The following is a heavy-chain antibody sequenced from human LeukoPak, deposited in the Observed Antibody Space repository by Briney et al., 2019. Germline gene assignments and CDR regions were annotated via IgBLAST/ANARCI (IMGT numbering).Heavy chain of an antibody. Sequence: PGGSLRLSCAASGFTFSSYAMSWVRQAPGKGLEWVSAISGSGGSTYCADSVKGRFTISRDNSKNTLYLQMNSLRAEDTAVYYCANGHCSGGSCYSFYYYGMDVWGQGTTVTVSS. CDR1: GFTFSSYA. D-gene: IGHD2-15*01. CDR2: ISGSGGST. J-gene: IGHJ6*02. V-gene: IGHV3-23*01. CDR3: ANGHCSGGSCYSFYYYGMDV.